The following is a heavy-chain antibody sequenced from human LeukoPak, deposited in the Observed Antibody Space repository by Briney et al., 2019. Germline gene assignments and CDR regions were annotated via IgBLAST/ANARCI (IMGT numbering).Heavy chain of an antibody. V-gene: IGHV3-48*03. CDR1: GFTFSGYE. D-gene: IGHD6-6*01. CDR2: ISSSGSTI. J-gene: IGHJ6*03. CDR3: ASDSSSSDYYYYMDV. Sequence: GGSLRLSCAASGFTFSGYEMNWVRQAPGKGLEWVSYISSSGSTIYYADSVKGRFTISRDNAKNSLYLQMNSLRAEDTAVYYCASDSSSSDYYYYMDVWGKGTTVTVSS.